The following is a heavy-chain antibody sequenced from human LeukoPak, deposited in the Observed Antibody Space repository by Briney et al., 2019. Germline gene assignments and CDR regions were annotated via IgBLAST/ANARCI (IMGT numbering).Heavy chain of an antibody. CDR2: IYYSGST. J-gene: IGHJ6*03. D-gene: IGHD2-15*01. V-gene: IGHV4-39*07. Sequence: SETLSLTCTVSGGSISSSSYYWGWIRQPPGKGLEWIGSIYYSGSTYYNPSLKSRVTISVDTSKNQFSLKLSSVTAADTAVYYCARSWSYYMDVWGKGTTVTVSS. CDR1: GGSISSSSYY. CDR3: ARSWSYYMDV.